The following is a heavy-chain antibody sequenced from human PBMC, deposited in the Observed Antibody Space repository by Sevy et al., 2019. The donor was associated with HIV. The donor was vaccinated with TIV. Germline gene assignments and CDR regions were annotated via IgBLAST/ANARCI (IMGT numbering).Heavy chain of an antibody. CDR2: ISAIDGTT. Sequence: GGSLRLSCAASGFTFSSYAMNWVRQAPGKGLEWVSVISAIDGTTYYADSVKGRFTISRDNSKNTLYLQMNSLRAEDTAVYYSVKRARGPIGNNWFVTWGQGTLVTLSS. CDR3: VKRARGPIGNNWFVT. CDR1: GFTFSSYA. V-gene: IGHV3-23*01. J-gene: IGHJ5*02.